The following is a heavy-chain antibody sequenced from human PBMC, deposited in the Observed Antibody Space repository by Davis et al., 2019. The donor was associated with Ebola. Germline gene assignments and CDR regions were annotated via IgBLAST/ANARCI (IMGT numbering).Heavy chain of an antibody. CDR2: ISSSGSTI. Sequence: GESLKISCAASGFTFSDYYMSWIRQAPGKGLEWVSYISSSGSTIYYADSVKGRFTISRDNAKNSLYLQMNSLRAEDTAVYYCARGAGYSLFDPWGQGTLVTVSS. V-gene: IGHV3-11*01. CDR1: GFTFSDYY. D-gene: IGHD6-13*01. CDR3: ARGAGYSLFDP. J-gene: IGHJ5*02.